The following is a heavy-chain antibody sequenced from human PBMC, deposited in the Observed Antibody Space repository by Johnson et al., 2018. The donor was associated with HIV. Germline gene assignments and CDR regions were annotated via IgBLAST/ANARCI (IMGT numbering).Heavy chain of an antibody. CDR2: INWNGGST. CDR3: ATSTASDALDI. D-gene: IGHD1-1*01. V-gene: IGHV3-20*04. CDR1: GFTFDDYG. J-gene: IGHJ3*02. Sequence: VQLVESGGGVVRPGGSLRLSCAASGFTFDDYGMSWVRQAPGKGLEWVSGINWNGGSTGYADSVKGRFTISRDNSKNTLFLQMNSLRADDTAMYYCATSTASDALDIWGQGTMVTVSS.